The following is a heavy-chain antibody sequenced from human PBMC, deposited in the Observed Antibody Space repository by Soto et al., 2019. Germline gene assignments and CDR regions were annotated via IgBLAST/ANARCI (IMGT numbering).Heavy chain of an antibody. V-gene: IGHV4-39*01. J-gene: IGHJ4*02. CDR1: GGSISRSTYY. CDR2: IYYSGGT. Sequence: QLQLQESGPGLLKSSETLSLTCTVSGGSISRSTYYWGWIRQPPGKGLEWIGSIYYSGGTYHNPSLKGRVTMSKDTSENQFSLRLASVTAADTAIYYCASQVVASRHFDYWGQGTLVTVSS. D-gene: IGHD2-15*01. CDR3: ASQVVASRHFDY.